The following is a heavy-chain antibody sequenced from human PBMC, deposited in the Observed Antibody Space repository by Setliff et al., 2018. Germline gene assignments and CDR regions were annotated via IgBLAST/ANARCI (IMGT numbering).Heavy chain of an antibody. Sequence: SETLSLTCTVSGDSLSSSYWSWIRQPPGKGLEWIGRFSYGVSTIYNPSLESRVTFSVDTSKNQFSLKLSSVTAADTAVYYCARARYCSGGRCYWTWLDSWAQGTLVTVSS. CDR1: GDSLSSSY. D-gene: IGHD2-15*01. CDR3: ARARYCSGGRCYWTWLDS. J-gene: IGHJ5*01. V-gene: IGHV4-59*08. CDR2: FSYGVST.